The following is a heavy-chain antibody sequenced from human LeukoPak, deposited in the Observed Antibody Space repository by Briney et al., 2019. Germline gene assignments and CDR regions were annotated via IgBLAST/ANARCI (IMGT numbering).Heavy chain of an antibody. CDR1: GFTFSDYY. Sequence: GGSLRLSCAASGFTFSDYYMSWIHQAPGKGLEWVSYISSSSSYTNYADSVKGRFTISRDNAKNSLYLQMNSLRAEDTAVYYCARGPQNYGSGNWFDPWGQGTLVTVSS. CDR2: ISSSSSYT. D-gene: IGHD3-10*01. J-gene: IGHJ5*02. CDR3: ARGPQNYGSGNWFDP. V-gene: IGHV3-11*06.